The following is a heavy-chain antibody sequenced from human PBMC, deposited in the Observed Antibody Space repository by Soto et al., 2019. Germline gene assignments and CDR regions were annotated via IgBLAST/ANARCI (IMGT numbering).Heavy chain of an antibody. J-gene: IGHJ6*02. V-gene: IGHV3-53*01. CDR3: ARAPYSSSPSYYYYGMDV. Sequence: GGSLRLSCAASGFTVSSNYMSWVRQAPGKGLEWVSVIYSGGSTYYADSVKGRFTISRDNSKNTLYLQMNSLRAEDTAVYYCARAPYSSSPSYYYYGMDVWGQGTTVTSP. CDR1: GFTVSSNY. D-gene: IGHD6-6*01. CDR2: IYSGGST.